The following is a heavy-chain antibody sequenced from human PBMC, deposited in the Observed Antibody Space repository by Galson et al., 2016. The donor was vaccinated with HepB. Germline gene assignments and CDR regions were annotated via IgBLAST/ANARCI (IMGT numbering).Heavy chain of an antibody. D-gene: IGHD3/OR15-3a*01. V-gene: IGHV3-23*01. J-gene: IGHJ4*02. CDR1: GFTFSAYA. Sequence: LRLSCAASGFTFSAYAMTWVRQTPGKGLEWVSAISGRADTTYYADSVKGRFTVSRDNSKNTLSLEMNNLRADDTAIYYCAKVMARTGYYFAPLFDSWGQGTLLTVSS. CDR3: AKVMARTGYYFAPLFDS. CDR2: ISGRADTT.